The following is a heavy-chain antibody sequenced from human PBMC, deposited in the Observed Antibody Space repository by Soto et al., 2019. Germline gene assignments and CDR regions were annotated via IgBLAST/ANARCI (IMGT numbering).Heavy chain of an antibody. CDR1: GYTFSSYA. D-gene: IGHD3-3*01. Sequence: QVQLVESGGAVVHPGRSLRLSCAASGYTFSSYAVHWVRQAPGRGLEWVAIIWYDGSEKYYADSVKGRFTISRDNSRNTLYLQMNRLRVEDTARYYCARGIFTGGKLLDPWGQGSRVTVSS. CDR2: IWYDGSEK. V-gene: IGHV3-33*01. J-gene: IGHJ5*02. CDR3: ARGIFTGGKLLDP.